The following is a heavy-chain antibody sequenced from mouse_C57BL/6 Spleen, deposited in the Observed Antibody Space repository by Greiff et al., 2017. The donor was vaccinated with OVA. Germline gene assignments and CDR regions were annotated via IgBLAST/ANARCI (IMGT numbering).Heavy chain of an antibody. V-gene: IGHV1-26*01. D-gene: IGHD2-4*01. Sequence: EVQLQQSGPELVKPGASVKISCKASGYTFTDYYMNWVKQSHGKSLEWIGDINPNNGGTSYNQKFKGKATLTVDKSSSTAYMELRSLTSEDSAVYYCARGDYDGPWFAYWGQGTLVTVSA. CDR3: ARGDYDGPWFAY. CDR1: GYTFTDYY. J-gene: IGHJ3*01. CDR2: INPNNGGT.